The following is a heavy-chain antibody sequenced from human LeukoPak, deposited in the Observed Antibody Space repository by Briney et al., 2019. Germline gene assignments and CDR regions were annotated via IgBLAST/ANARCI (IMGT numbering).Heavy chain of an antibody. J-gene: IGHJ4*02. V-gene: IGHV4-4*07. CDR2: IYTSGST. CDR3: ARDFLSSKWYYFDY. Sequence: SETLCLTCTVSGDSISTYYWNWIRQPAGKGLEWIGRIYTSGSTNYNPSLKSRVTMSVDTSKNQFSLKLSSVTAADTAVYYCARDFLSSKWYYFDYWGQGTLVTVSS. CDR1: GDSISTYY. D-gene: IGHD6-13*01.